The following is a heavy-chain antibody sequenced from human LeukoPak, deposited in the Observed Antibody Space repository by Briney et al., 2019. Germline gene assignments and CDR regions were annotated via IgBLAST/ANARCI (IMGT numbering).Heavy chain of an antibody. J-gene: IGHJ4*02. V-gene: IGHV1-46*01. CDR1: GYTFTSHY. Sequence: ASVKVSCKASGYTFTSHYLHWVRQAPGQGLEWMGVINPSGGRTSYSQKFQGRVTMTRDTSTNTVYMELSSLRSDDTAVYYCARGGLYYDNSGFPLDYWGQGTLVTVSS. CDR2: INPSGGRT. D-gene: IGHD3-22*01. CDR3: ARGGLYYDNSGFPLDY.